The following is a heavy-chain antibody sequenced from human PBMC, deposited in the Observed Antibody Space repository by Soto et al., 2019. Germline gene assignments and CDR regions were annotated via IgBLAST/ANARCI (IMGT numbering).Heavy chain of an antibody. CDR3: ARGLPGAFTTMRN. J-gene: IGHJ4*02. D-gene: IGHD5-18*01. V-gene: IGHV1-46*01. CDR2: VNPSGYTS. Sequence: QVQLVQAGAEVKKPGASVKISCKASGYTSTNYYIHWVRQDPGQGLDWMGIVNPSGYTSTLAQKFQCRPTMTSDTATTTDYMELGILTSEDTAVYYCARGLPGAFTTMRNWGQGTRVTVSS. CDR1: GYTSTNYY.